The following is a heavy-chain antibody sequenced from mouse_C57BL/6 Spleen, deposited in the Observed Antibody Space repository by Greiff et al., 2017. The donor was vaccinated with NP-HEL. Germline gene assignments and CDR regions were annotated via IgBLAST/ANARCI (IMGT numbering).Heavy chain of an antibody. CDR3: ARSEGLRRYFDG. D-gene: IGHD2-4*01. CDR2: IYPGSGST. J-gene: IGHJ1*03. Sequence: QVQLQQPGAELVKPGASVKMSCKASGYTFTSYWITWVKQRPGQGLEWIGDIYPGSGSTNYNEKFKSKATLTVDTSSSTAYMQLSSLTSEDSAVYYCARSEGLRRYFDGWGTGTTVTVSS. V-gene: IGHV1-55*01. CDR1: GYTFTSYW.